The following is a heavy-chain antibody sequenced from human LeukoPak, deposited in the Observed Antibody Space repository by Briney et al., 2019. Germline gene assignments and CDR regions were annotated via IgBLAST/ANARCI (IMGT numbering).Heavy chain of an antibody. CDR3: ARVTMIVVVNWFDP. D-gene: IGHD3-22*01. CDR1: GGSFSGYY. Sequence: SETLTLTCAVDGGSFSGYYWSWIRQPPGKGLEWIGEINHSGSTNYNPSLKSRVTISVDTSKNQFSLKLSSVTAADTAVYYCARVTMIVVVNWFDPWGQGTLVTVSS. CDR2: INHSGST. V-gene: IGHV4-34*01. J-gene: IGHJ5*02.